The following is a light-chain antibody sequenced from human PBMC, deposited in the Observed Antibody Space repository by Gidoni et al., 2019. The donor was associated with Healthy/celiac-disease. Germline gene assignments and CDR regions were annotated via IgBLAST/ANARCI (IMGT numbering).Light chain of an antibody. Sequence: QSVLTQPPSVSAAPGQRVTISCTGSSSNIGAGYDVHWYQQLPGTAPKLLIYGNSNRPSGVPDRFSGSKSGTSASLAITGLQAEDEADYYYQSYDSSLSGSVVFGGGTKLTVL. CDR3: QSYDSSLSGSVV. CDR1: SSNIGAGYD. CDR2: GNS. V-gene: IGLV1-40*01. J-gene: IGLJ2*01.